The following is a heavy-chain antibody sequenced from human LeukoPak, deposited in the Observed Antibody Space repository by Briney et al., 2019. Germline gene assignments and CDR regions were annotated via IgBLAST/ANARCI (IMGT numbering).Heavy chain of an antibody. D-gene: IGHD5-18*01. CDR1: GFTFSSFA. J-gene: IGHJ4*01. V-gene: IGHV3-23*01. CDR3: ARDYGYTPYYFDY. Sequence: GGSLRLSCAASGFTFSSFAMSWVRQAPGRGLEWVSTVSASGSNTYSADSVKGRFTISRDNSKNTLYLQMNSLRVDDTAVYYCARDYGYTPYYFDYWGQGTLVTVSS. CDR2: VSASGSNT.